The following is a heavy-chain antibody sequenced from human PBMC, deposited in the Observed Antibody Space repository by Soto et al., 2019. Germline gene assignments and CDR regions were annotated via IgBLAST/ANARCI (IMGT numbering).Heavy chain of an antibody. V-gene: IGHV3-48*02. J-gene: IGHJ4*02. CDR3: TREGS. CDR2: IDGGSSAI. CDR1: GFIFSDYS. Sequence: PGGSLRLSCAASGFIFSDYSMNWVRQFPGKGLEWIAYIDGGSSAIHYTDSVKGRFTISRDNASNSLYLQVNSLRDEDTAVYYCTREGSWGRGTQVTVSS.